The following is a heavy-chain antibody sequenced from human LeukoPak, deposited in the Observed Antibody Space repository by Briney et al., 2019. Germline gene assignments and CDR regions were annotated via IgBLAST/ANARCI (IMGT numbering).Heavy chain of an antibody. CDR2: IYYSGST. Sequence: SETLSLTCTVSGGSISTYYWSWIRQPPGKGLEWIGYIYYSGSTNYNPSLKSRVTISVDTSKNQFSLKLSSVTAADTAVYYCARDPPRARDSSSSKGYYYYYYYMDVWGKGTTVTVSS. D-gene: IGHD6-6*01. V-gene: IGHV4-59*01. J-gene: IGHJ6*03. CDR1: GGSISTYY. CDR3: ARDPPRARDSSSSKGYYYYYYYMDV.